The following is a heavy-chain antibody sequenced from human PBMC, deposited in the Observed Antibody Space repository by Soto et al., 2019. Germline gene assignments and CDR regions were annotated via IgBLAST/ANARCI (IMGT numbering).Heavy chain of an antibody. D-gene: IGHD6-13*01. Sequence: EVQLLESGGGLVQPGGSLRLSCAASGFTFSSYAMSWVRQAPGKGLEWVSAISGSGGSTYYADSVKGRFTISRENSKNTLYLQMNSLRAEDTAVYYCAKDQYGQQLALDYWGQGTLVTVSS. J-gene: IGHJ4*02. V-gene: IGHV3-23*01. CDR3: AKDQYGQQLALDY. CDR1: GFTFSSYA. CDR2: ISGSGGST.